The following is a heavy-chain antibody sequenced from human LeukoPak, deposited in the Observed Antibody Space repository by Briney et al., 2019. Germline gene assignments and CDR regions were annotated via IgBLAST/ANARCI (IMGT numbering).Heavy chain of an antibody. D-gene: IGHD3-9*01. CDR1: GGSISGRSYY. J-gene: IGHJ4*02. CDR3: ARSPRGSSWFYFDS. CDR2: IYHTGGIA. Sequence: PSETLSLTCIVSGGSISGRSYYWGWIRQPPEKGLEWVGSIYHTGGIAYYSPSLKSRVTMSVDTSKSQFSLKLSSVTAADTAVYYCARSPRGSSWFYFDSWGQGTLVTVSS. V-gene: IGHV4-39*01.